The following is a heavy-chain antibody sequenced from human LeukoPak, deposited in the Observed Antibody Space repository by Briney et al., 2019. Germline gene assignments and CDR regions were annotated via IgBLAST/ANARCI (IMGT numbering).Heavy chain of an antibody. CDR2: INPNSGGT. Sequence: ASVKVSCKASGYTFTGYYMHWVRQAPGQGLEWRGWINPNSGGTNYAQKFQGRVTMTRDTSISTAYMELSRLRSDDTAVYYCARDLCSSTSCYKKYYYYYYMDVWGKGTTVTVSS. CDR1: GYTFTGYY. D-gene: IGHD2-2*02. CDR3: ARDLCSSTSCYKKYYYYYYMDV. J-gene: IGHJ6*03. V-gene: IGHV1-2*02.